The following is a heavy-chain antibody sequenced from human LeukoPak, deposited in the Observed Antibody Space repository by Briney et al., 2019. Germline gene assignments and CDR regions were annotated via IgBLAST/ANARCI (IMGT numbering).Heavy chain of an antibody. J-gene: IGHJ4*02. D-gene: IGHD5-24*01. Sequence: GGPLRLSCGASGFTLSRYGMHRVRQAPDKGLEWGGVISYDGSEKYDAASVKGRFTIPRDNSKNTLYLQMGSLRAEDMAMYSCARSRAAYRALAYWGQGTLVTVSS. V-gene: IGHV3-30*03. CDR3: ARSRAAYRALAY. CDR2: ISYDGSEK. CDR1: GFTLSRYG.